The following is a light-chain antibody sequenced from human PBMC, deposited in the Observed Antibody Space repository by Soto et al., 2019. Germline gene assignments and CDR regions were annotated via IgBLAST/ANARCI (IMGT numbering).Light chain of an antibody. CDR3: QKCDYLPI. CDR2: DAS. V-gene: IGKV1-33*01. J-gene: IGKJ3*01. Sequence: DIQMTQSPSSLSASVGDRVTITCQASHDITSYLNWYQHKPGKAPKILIYDASILEAEVPSRFSGSGSGTDFTFTISSLQPEDVATYYCQKCDYLPIFGPGTTVDF. CDR1: HDITSY.